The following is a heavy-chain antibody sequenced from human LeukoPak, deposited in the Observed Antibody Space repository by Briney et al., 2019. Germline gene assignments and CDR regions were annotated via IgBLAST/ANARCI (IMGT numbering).Heavy chain of an antibody. CDR1: GYTFTSYD. CDR2: MNPNSGNT. J-gene: IGHJ4*02. V-gene: IGHV1-8*01. D-gene: IGHD3-22*01. CDR3: ARTYPYYYDSSGYYTDFDY. Sequence: GASVKVSCKASGYTFTSYDINWVRQATGQGLEWMGWMNPNSGNTGYAQKFQGRVTMTRNTSISTAYMELSSLRSEDTAVYYCARTYPYYYDSSGYYTDFDYWGQGTLVTVSS.